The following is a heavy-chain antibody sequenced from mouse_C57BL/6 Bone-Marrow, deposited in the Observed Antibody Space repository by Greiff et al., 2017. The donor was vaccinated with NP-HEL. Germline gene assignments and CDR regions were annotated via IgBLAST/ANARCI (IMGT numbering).Heavy chain of an antibody. CDR3: GREGLLPAWFAY. J-gene: IGHJ3*01. Sequence: QVQLQQPGAELVMPGASVKLSCKASGYTFTSYWMHWVKQRPGQGLEWIGEIDPSDSYTNYNQKFKGKATLTVDKSSSTAYMQLSSLTSEDSAVYYCGREGLLPAWFAYWGQGTLVTVSA. CDR2: IDPSDSYT. D-gene: IGHD2-3*01. CDR1: GYTFTSYW. V-gene: IGHV1-69*01.